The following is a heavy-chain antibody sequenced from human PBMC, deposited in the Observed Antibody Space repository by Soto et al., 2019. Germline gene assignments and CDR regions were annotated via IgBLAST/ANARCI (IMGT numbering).Heavy chain of an antibody. V-gene: IGHV3-21*01. J-gene: IGHJ6*03. D-gene: IGHD4-17*01. CDR2: ISSSSSYI. Sequence: EVQLVESGGGLVKPGGSLRLSCAASGFTFSSYSMNWVRQAPGKGLEWVSSISSSSSYIYYADSVKGRFTISRDNAKNSLYLQMNSLRAEDTAVYYCARGPPTVTTWVTYMDVWGKGTTVTVSS. CDR1: GFTFSSYS. CDR3: ARGPPTVTTWVTYMDV.